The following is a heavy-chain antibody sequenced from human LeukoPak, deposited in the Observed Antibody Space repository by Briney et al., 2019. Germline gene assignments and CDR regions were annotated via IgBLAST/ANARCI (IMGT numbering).Heavy chain of an antibody. J-gene: IGHJ4*02. CDR1: GGSISSYY. CDR3: ARVSVAASFDY. D-gene: IGHD6-19*01. CDR2: IYYSGST. Sequence: SETLSLTCTVSGGSISSYYWSWIRQPPGKGLEWIGYIYYSGSTNYNPSLKSRVTISVDTSKNQYSLKLSSVTAADTAVYYCARVSVAASFDYWGQGTLVTVSS. V-gene: IGHV4-59*01.